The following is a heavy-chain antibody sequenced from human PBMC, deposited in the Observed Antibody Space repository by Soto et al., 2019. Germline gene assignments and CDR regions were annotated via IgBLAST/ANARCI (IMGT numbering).Heavy chain of an antibody. CDR2: ISYDGSNK. J-gene: IGHJ4*02. CDR1: GFTFSSCG. CDR3: AKDPSRDSSGYYWAPFDY. V-gene: IGHV3-30*18. D-gene: IGHD3-22*01. Sequence: GGSLRLSCAASGFTFSSCGMHWVRQAPGKGLEWVAVISYDGSNKYYADSVKGRFTISRDNSKNTLYLQMNSLRAEDTAVYYCAKDPSRDSSGYYWAPFDYWGQGTLVTVSS.